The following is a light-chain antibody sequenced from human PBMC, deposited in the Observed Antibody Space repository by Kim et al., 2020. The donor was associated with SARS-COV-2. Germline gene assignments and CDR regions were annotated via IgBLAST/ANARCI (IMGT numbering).Light chain of an antibody. CDR1: SIGGYS. V-gene: IGLV3-21*04. Sequence: PGKTAGIAWGGNSIGGYSVHLVQKKPGQAPVLVIFYDSDRPSGIPDRFSGFNAGNTATLTIRSVEAGDEAVYYCQVWHSDSQHVVFGGGTQLTVL. CDR2: YDS. CDR3: QVWHSDSQHVV. J-gene: IGLJ2*01.